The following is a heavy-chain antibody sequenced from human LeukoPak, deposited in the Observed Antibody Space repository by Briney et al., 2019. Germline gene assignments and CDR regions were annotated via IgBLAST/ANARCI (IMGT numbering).Heavy chain of an antibody. D-gene: IGHD6-19*01. CDR2: IEQDGSEK. J-gene: IGHJ4*02. V-gene: IGHV3-7*01. CDR1: GFTFSTYW. CDR3: AVRIAVPGGFDT. Sequence: PGGSLRLSCAASGFTFSTYWMTWVRQAPGKGLEWVANIEQDGSEKYYVDSVKGRFTISRDNARHTLYVEMNSLRAEDTAVYYCAVRIAVPGGFDTWGQGTLVTVAS.